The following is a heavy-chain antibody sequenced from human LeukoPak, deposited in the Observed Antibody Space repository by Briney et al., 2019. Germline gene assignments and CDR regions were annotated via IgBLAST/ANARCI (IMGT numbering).Heavy chain of an antibody. J-gene: IGHJ4*02. Sequence: ASVKVSCKASGYTFTSYGISWVRQAPGQGLEWMGWISAYNGNTNYAQKLQGRVTMTTDTSTSTAYMELRSLRSDDTAVYYCARVALTYYYDSSGYSDTGVDYWGQGTLVTVSS. CDR1: GYTFTSYG. D-gene: IGHD3-22*01. V-gene: IGHV1-18*01. CDR3: ARVALTYYYDSSGYSDTGVDY. CDR2: ISAYNGNT.